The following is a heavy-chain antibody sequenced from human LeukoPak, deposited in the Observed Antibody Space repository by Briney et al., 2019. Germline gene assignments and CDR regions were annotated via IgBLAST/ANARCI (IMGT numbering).Heavy chain of an antibody. CDR3: AKDRARYCSSTSCYPSLIFDY. V-gene: IGHV3-23*01. J-gene: IGHJ4*02. D-gene: IGHD2-2*01. CDR1: GFTFGTYA. Sequence: GGSLRLSCAASGFTFGTYAMSWVRQAPGKGLEWVSAISGSGGSEFYVDSVKGRFTISRDNSKNTLYLQMNSLRAEDTAVYYCAKDRARYCSSTSCYPSLIFDYWGQGTLVTVSS. CDR2: ISGSGGSE.